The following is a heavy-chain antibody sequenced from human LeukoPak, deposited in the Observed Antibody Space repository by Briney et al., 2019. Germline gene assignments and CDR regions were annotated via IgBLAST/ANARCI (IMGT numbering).Heavy chain of an antibody. CDR2: ISYDGSNK. Sequence: GGSLRLSCAASGFTFSSYAMSWVRQAPGKGLEWVAVISYDGSNKYYADSVKGRFTISRDNSKNTLYLQMNSLRAEDTAVYYCARDYRGSYYYFDYWGQGTLVTVSS. V-gene: IGHV3-30-3*01. D-gene: IGHD1-26*01. J-gene: IGHJ4*02. CDR1: GFTFSSYA. CDR3: ARDYRGSYYYFDY.